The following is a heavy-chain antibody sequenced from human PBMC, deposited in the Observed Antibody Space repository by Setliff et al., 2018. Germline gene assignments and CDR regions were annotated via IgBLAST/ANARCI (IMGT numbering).Heavy chain of an antibody. D-gene: IGHD2-15*01. Sequence: ASVKVSCKASGYTFTNSIMNWVRQAPGQGLEWMGWISAYNGNTYHAQKFQDRLSMTTDTSTSTAYMELRSLRADDTAVYYCERLVRHCTRISCQRTSEADLWGQGTQVTGSS. CDR2: ISAYNGNT. CDR1: GYTFTNSI. V-gene: IGHV1-18*04. CDR3: ERLVRHCTRISCQRTSEADL. J-gene: IGHJ5*02.